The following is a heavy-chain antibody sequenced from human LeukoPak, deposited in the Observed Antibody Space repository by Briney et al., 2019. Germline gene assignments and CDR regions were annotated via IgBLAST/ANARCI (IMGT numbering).Heavy chain of an antibody. CDR1: GYSISSGYY. CDR3: ARVMISAMVEYYFDY. J-gene: IGHJ4*02. V-gene: IGHV4-38-2*02. Sequence: SETLSLTCTVSGYSISSGYYWGWIRQPPGKGLEWIGSIYHSGSTYYNPSLKSRVTISVDTSKNQFSLKLSSVTAADTAVYYCARVMISAMVEYYFDYWGQGTLVTVSS. CDR2: IYHSGST. D-gene: IGHD5-18*01.